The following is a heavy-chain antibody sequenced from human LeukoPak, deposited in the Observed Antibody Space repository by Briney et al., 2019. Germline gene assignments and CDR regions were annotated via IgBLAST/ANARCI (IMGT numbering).Heavy chain of an antibody. CDR2: INPNSGGT. CDR1: GYTFTGYY. D-gene: IGHD2-2*01. V-gene: IGHV1-2*06. Sequence: ASVKVSCKASGYTFTGYYMHWVRQAPGQGLEWMGRINPNSGGTNYAQKFQGRVTMTRDTSISTAYMELSRLRSDDTAVYYCARSRPIVPAKVNWFDPWGQGNLVTVSS. CDR3: ARSRPIVPAKVNWFDP. J-gene: IGHJ5*02.